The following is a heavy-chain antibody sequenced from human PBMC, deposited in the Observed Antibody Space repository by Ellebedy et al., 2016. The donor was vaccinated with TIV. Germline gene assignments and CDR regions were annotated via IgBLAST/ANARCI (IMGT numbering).Heavy chain of an antibody. CDR3: ATRGGYSSGWHLDY. D-gene: IGHD6-19*01. Sequence: SETLSLXXAVPGGSISSSNWWSWVRQPPGKGLEWIGEIYHSGSTNYNPSLKTRVTISVDKSKNQFALKLSSVTAADTAVYYCATRGGYSSGWHLDYWGQGTLVTVSS. J-gene: IGHJ4*02. CDR1: GGSISSSNW. CDR2: IYHSGST. V-gene: IGHV4-4*02.